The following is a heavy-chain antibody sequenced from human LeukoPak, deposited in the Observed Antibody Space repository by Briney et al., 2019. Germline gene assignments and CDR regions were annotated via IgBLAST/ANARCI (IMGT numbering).Heavy chain of an antibody. V-gene: IGHV4-38-2*02. D-gene: IGHD2-8*01. CDR1: GYSISSGYY. CDR2: IYHSGST. J-gene: IGHJ4*02. Sequence: TLSLTCTVSGYSISSGYYWGWIRQPPGKGLEWIGSIYHSGSTYYNPSLKSRVTISVDTSKNQFSLKLSSVTAADTAVYYCASQLQDIVLMVYEASFDYWGQGTLVTVSS. CDR3: ASQLQDIVLMVYEASFDY.